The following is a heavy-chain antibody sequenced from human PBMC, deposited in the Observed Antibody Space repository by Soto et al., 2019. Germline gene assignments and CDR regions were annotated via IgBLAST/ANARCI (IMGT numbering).Heavy chain of an antibody. CDR2: ISFDGSNE. J-gene: IGHJ6*02. CDR3: AKDQGAGQTPEYFYGLDV. Sequence: QVQLMESGGGVVQPGRSLRLSCAASGFTFSTSAMHWVRQAPGKGLEWVAVISFDGSNEYQADSVKGRFIISRDNSKNTVLLQMNSLRGEDTAVYYCAKDQGAGQTPEYFYGLDVWGQGTTVTVSS. V-gene: IGHV3-30-3*01. CDR1: GFTFSTSA.